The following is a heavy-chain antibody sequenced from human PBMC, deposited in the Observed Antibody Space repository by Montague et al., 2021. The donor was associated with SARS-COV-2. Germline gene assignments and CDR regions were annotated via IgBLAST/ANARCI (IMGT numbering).Heavy chain of an antibody. CDR1: GFTFSSYE. CDR2: ISSSGSTI. Sequence: SLRLSFAASGFTFSSYEMNWVRQAPGKGLEWVSYISSSGSTIYYADSVQGRFTISRGNAKNSLYLQMNSLRAEDTAVYYCARDLYYDSKGFDIWGQGTMVTVSS. J-gene: IGHJ3*02. CDR3: ARDLYYDSKGFDI. V-gene: IGHV3-48*03. D-gene: IGHD3-22*01.